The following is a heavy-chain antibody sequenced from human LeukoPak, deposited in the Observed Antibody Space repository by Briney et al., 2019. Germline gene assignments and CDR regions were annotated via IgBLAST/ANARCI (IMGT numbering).Heavy chain of an antibody. CDR1: GGSISNTSYY. J-gene: IGHJ6*03. Sequence: SETLSLTCTVSGGSISNTSYYWGWIRQPPGKGLEWIGSIYYSGSTYYNPSLKSRVTIFVDTSKNQFSLKLSSVTGANTAVYYCARQLYTSGSYYAPIDVWGKGTTVTISS. D-gene: IGHD3-10*01. CDR2: IYYSGST. V-gene: IGHV4-39*01. CDR3: ARQLYTSGSYYAPIDV.